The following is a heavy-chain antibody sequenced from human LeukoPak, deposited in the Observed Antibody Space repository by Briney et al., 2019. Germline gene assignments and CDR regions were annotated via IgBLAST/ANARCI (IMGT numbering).Heavy chain of an antibody. J-gene: IGHJ4*02. V-gene: IGHV3-20*04. CDR1: GFNFDDYG. CDR3: TRGGVQAAPIDY. CDR2: INWNGGSR. D-gene: IGHD2-2*01. Sequence: GGYLRLSCAASGFNFDDYGMSSVRQAPGKGLEWVSGINWNGGSRGYADSVKGRFTISRDNAKNSLYLQMNTLEAEDSALYCCTRGGVQAAPIDYWGQGTLVTVSS.